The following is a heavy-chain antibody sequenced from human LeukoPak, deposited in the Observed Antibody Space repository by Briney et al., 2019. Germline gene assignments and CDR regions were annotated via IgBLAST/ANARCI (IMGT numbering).Heavy chain of an antibody. Sequence: SETLSLTCTVSGGSISSYYWSWIRQPPGKGLEWIGYIYYSGSTSYNPSLESRVTISVDTSKNQFSLKLSSVTAADTAVYYCATRTAMGPFDYWGQGTLVTVSS. CDR1: GGSISSYY. D-gene: IGHD5-18*01. CDR2: IYYSGST. J-gene: IGHJ4*02. CDR3: ATRTAMGPFDY. V-gene: IGHV4-59*01.